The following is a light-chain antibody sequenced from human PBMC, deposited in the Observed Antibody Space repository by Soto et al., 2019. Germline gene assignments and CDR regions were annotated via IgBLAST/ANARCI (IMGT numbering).Light chain of an antibody. CDR1: SSDVGGYKY. Sequence: QSVLTQPASVSGSHGQSITISCTGTSSDVGGYKYVSWYQQHPGKVPKLFIYEVSNRPSGVSNRFSGSKSGNTASLTISGLQAEDEAEYYCSSYTSSSTLDVFGTGTKLTVL. CDR3: SSYTSSSTLDV. J-gene: IGLJ1*01. V-gene: IGLV2-14*01. CDR2: EVS.